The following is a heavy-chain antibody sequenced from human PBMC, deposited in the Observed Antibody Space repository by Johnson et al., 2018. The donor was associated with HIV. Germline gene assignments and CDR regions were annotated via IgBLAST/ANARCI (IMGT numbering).Heavy chain of an antibody. CDR2: INWNGGST. J-gene: IGHJ3*02. CDR1: GFTFDDYG. D-gene: IGHD3-22*01. V-gene: IGHV3-20*04. CDR3: ARVVTMIVVDGGIEAFDI. Sequence: MQLVESGGGVVRPGESLRLSCAASGFTFDDYGMSWVRQAPGKGLEWVSGINWNGGSTGYADSVKGRFTISRDNAKNSLYLQMNTLRAEDTALYYCARVVTMIVVDGGIEAFDIWGQGTMVTVSS.